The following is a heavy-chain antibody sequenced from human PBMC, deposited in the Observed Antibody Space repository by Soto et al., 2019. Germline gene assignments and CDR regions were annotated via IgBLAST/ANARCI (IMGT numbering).Heavy chain of an antibody. Sequence: QVQLVQSGAEVKKPGSSVKVSCKASGGTFSSYTISWVRQAPGQGLEWMGRIIPILGIANYAQKFQGRVPITSEKSKRAAYMELRSTRSEATAVYYCPRVPYYSGAWSPYADYWGQGTLVTVSS. CDR2: IIPILGIA. J-gene: IGHJ4*02. CDR1: GGTFSSYT. CDR3: PRVPYYSGAWSPYADY. D-gene: IGHD3-10*01. V-gene: IGHV1-69*02.